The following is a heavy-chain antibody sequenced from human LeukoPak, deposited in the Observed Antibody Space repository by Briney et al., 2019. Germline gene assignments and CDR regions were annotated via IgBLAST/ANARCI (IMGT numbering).Heavy chain of an antibody. V-gene: IGHV4-31*11. D-gene: IGHD1-26*01. J-gene: IGHJ4*02. CDR3: ARQVGANGDY. CDR2: IYYSGST. CDR1: GGSFSGYY. Sequence: PSETLSLTCAVYGGSFSGYYWSWIRQHPGKGLEWIGYIYYSGSTYYNPSLKSRVTISVDTSKNQFSLKLSSVTAADTAVYYCARQVGANGDYWGQGTLVTVSS.